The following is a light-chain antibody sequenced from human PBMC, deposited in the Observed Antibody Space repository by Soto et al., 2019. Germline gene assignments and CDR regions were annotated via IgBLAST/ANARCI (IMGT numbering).Light chain of an antibody. CDR2: GSS. Sequence: DIQMTQSPSSVSASVGDSVTITCRASQGVSDWVAWYQQKPGEAPKLLIYGSSSLLSGVPSRFSGTRSGTDFTLTISSLQPEDFATYYCQQANSYQWTFGQGTKVEIE. CDR1: QGVSDW. J-gene: IGKJ1*01. V-gene: IGKV1-12*01. CDR3: QQANSYQWT.